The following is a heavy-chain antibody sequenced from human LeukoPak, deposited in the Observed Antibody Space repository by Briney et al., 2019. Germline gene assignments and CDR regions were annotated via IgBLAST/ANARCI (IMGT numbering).Heavy chain of an antibody. Sequence: PSQTLSLTCTVSGGSISSGDYYWSWIRQPPGKGLEWIGYIYYSGSTYYNPSLKSRVTISVDTSKNQFSLRLSSVTAADTAVYYCALGYCGGGSCYAREYFQHWGQGTLVTVSS. CDR2: IYYSGST. V-gene: IGHV4-30-4*01. CDR3: ALGYCGGGSCYAREYFQH. D-gene: IGHD2-15*01. J-gene: IGHJ1*01. CDR1: GGSISSGDYY.